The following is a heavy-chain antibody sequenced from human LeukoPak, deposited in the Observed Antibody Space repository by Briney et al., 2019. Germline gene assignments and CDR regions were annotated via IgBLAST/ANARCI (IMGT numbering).Heavy chain of an antibody. J-gene: IGHJ5*02. CDR1: GFTFSDYS. CDR2: ISISGSTI. CDR3: ASQWLVET. D-gene: IGHD6-19*01. Sequence: GGSLRLSCAASGFTFSDYSMNWVRQAPGKGLEWVSYISISGSTIYDADSEKGRFTISRDNAKNSLYLQMNSLRAEDTAVYYCASQWLVETWGQGTLVTVSS. V-gene: IGHV3-48*01.